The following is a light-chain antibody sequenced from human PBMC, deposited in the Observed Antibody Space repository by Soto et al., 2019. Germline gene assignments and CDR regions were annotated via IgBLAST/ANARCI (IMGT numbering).Light chain of an antibody. CDR1: SSNIGSNT. Sequence: QPVLTQPPSASGTPGQRVTISCSGSSSNIGSNTVNWYQQLPGTAPKLLIYSNNQRPSGVPDRFSGSKSGTSASLAISRLQSEDEADYYCAAWDDSLNGREVFGGGTKLTVL. CDR3: AAWDDSLNGREV. V-gene: IGLV1-44*01. J-gene: IGLJ2*01. CDR2: SNN.